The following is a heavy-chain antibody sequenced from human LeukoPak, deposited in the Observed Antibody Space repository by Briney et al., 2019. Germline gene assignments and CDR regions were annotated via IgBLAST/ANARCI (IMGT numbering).Heavy chain of an antibody. CDR3: ARLGISAWFPGDY. CDR2: IWPGDSDT. CDR1: GYSFTSYW. V-gene: IGHV5-51*01. D-gene: IGHD3-10*01. J-gene: IGHJ4*02. Sequence: GESLKISCNASGYSFTSYWIAWVRQMPGKGLEWMGMIWPGDSDTRNSPSFQGQVTISADKSISTAYLQWSSLKASDTAMYYCARLGISAWFPGDYWGQGTLVTVSS.